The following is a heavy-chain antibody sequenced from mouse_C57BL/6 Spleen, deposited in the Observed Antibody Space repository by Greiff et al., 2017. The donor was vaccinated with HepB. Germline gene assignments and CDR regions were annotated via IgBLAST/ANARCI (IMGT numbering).Heavy chain of an antibody. Sequence: DVQLVESGEGLVKPGGSLKLSCAASGFTFSSYAMSWVRQTPEKRLEWVAYISSGGDYIYYADTVKGRFTISRDNARNTLYLQMSSLKSEDTAMYYCTRNWEGNYAMDYWGQGTSVTVSS. CDR2: ISSGGDYI. V-gene: IGHV5-9-1*02. J-gene: IGHJ4*01. CDR3: TRNWEGNYAMDY. CDR1: GFTFSSYA. D-gene: IGHD4-1*01.